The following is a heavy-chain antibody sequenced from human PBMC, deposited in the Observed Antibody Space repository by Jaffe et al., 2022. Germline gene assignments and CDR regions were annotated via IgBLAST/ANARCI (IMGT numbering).Heavy chain of an antibody. J-gene: IGHJ3*02. CDR1: GFTFSSYG. CDR3: AKAETPPYYDYAFDI. D-gene: IGHD3-22*01. V-gene: IGHV3-30*02. CDR2: IRYDGSNK. Sequence: QVQLVESGGGVVQPGGSLRLSCAASGFTFSSYGMHWVRQAPGKGLEWVAFIRYDGSNKYYADSVKGRFTISRDNSKNTLYLQMNSLRAEDTAVYYCAKAETPPYYDYAFDIWGQGTMVTVSS.